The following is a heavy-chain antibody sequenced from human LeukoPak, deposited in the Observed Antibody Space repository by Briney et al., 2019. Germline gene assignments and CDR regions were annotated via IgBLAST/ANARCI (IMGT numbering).Heavy chain of an antibody. CDR3: ARDDPSGLVLGPYGMDV. CDR2: IIPILGIA. CDR1: GGTFSSYA. D-gene: IGHD6-19*01. Sequence: ASVKVSCKASGGTFSSYAISWVRQAPGQGLEWMGRIIPILGIANYAQKFQGRVTITADKSTSTAYMELSSLRSEDTAVYYCARDDPSGLVLGPYGMDVWGQGTTVTVSS. V-gene: IGHV1-69*04. J-gene: IGHJ6*02.